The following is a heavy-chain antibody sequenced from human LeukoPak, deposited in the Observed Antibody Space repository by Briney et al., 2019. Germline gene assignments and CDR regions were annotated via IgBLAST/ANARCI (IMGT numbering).Heavy chain of an antibody. CDR1: GFTFSSYS. D-gene: IGHD3-22*01. V-gene: IGHV3-53*01. J-gene: IGHJ4*02. CDR3: ARRAGDYSHPYDY. CDR2: IYSGGST. Sequence: GGSLRLSCAASGFTFSSYSMSWVRQAPGKGLEWVSLIYSGGSTYYTDSVKGRFTISRDNSKNTLYLQMNSLRAEDTAVYYCARRAGDYSHPYDYWGQGILVTVSS.